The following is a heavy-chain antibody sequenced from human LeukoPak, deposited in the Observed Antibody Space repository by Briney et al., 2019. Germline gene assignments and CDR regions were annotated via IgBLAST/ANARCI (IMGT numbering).Heavy chain of an antibody. CDR2: ISGSGGST. Sequence: HPGGSLRLSCAASGFTFSLYGMNWVRQAPGKGLEWVSAISGSGGSTYYADSVKGRFTISRDNSKNTLYLQMNSLRAEDTAVYYCAKEDPSGYSSTWGQGTLVTVSS. CDR1: GFTFSLYG. CDR3: AKEDPSGYSST. D-gene: IGHD6-19*01. V-gene: IGHV3-23*01. J-gene: IGHJ5*02.